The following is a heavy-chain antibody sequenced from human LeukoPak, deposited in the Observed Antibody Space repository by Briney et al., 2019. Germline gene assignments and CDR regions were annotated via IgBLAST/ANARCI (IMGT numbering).Heavy chain of an antibody. CDR3: AKEFNRGLPDY. CDR2: ISYDGSNE. J-gene: IGHJ4*02. CDR1: GFTFNTYA. V-gene: IGHV3-30*04. D-gene: IGHD2-21*01. Sequence: GGSLRLSCATSGFTFNTYAMHWVRQAPGEGLEWVAVISYDGSNEYYADSVKGRFTISRDNSKNTLYLQMSSLRAEDTAVYYCAKEFNRGLPDYWGQGTLVTVPS.